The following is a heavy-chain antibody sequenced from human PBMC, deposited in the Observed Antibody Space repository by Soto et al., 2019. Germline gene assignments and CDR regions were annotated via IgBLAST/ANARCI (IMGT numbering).Heavy chain of an antibody. Sequence: SVKVSCQASGYTFTSYGISWVRQAPVQGLEWMGWISAYNGNTNYSQKLQGRVTMTTDTSTSTAYMELRSLRSDDTAVYYCASKSDFWSGYWYFDLWGRGTLVTVSS. CDR2: ISAYNGNT. CDR3: ASKSDFWSGYWYFDL. V-gene: IGHV1-18*01. CDR1: GYTFTSYG. D-gene: IGHD3-3*01. J-gene: IGHJ2*01.